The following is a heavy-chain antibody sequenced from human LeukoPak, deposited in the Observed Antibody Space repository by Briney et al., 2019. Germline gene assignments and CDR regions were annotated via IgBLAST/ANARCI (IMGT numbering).Heavy chain of an antibody. CDR1: GFTFSSYA. CDR3: AKDFWSGYYPKY. J-gene: IGHJ4*02. Sequence: GGSLRLSCADSGFTFSSYAMSWVRQAQGKGLVWVSGSGSGGITHYADSVKGRFTISRDNSTNTLYLQMSSLRAEDTAVYYCAKDFWSGYYPKYWGQGTLVTVSS. CDR2: SGSGGIT. D-gene: IGHD3-3*01. V-gene: IGHV3-23*01.